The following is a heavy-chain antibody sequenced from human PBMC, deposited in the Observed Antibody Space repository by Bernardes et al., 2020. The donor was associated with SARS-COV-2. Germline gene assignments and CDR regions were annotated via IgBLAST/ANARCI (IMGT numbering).Heavy chain of an antibody. CDR1: GGSFSGYY. CDR2: INDSGST. D-gene: IGHD3-9*01. J-gene: IGHJ4*02. Sequence: SETLSLTCAVYGGSFSGYYWSWIRQSPEKGLEWIGEINDSGSTNYNPSLMSRVTMSVDTSKSQFSLKLNSVTAADTAVYYCARLPRLVIHYYFDSWGQGTLVTVSS. CDR3: ARLPRLVIHYYFDS. V-gene: IGHV4-34*01.